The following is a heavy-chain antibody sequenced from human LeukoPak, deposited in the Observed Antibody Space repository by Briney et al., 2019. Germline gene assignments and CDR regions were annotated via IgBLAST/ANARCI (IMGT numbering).Heavy chain of an antibody. CDR3: ARGRWGIFICNSFDI. V-gene: IGHV5-51*01. Sequence: GESLKLSCKGSGYSFTSYWIGWVRQMPGKGLEWMGIIYPGDSDTKYSPSFQGQVTISADKSLNTAYLEWSSLKASDTAIYYCARGRWGIFICNSFDIWGQGTMVTVSS. J-gene: IGHJ3*02. CDR1: GYSFTSYW. D-gene: IGHD3-10*01. CDR2: IYPGDSDT.